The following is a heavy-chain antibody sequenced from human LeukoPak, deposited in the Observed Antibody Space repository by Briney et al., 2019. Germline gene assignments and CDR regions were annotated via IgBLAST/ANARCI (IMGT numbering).Heavy chain of an antibody. CDR2: IYAGGST. CDR1: GDSISSNTFY. D-gene: IGHD6-19*01. J-gene: IGHJ6*02. CDR3: ARETLAVLSRGMDV. V-gene: IGHV4-61*09. Sequence: SETLSLTCTVSGDSISSNTFYWTWIRQPAGKGLEWIGHIYAGGSTNYNPSLKSRVTISIDTSKNQFSLKVRAVTAADTAVYYCARETLAVLSRGMDVWGQGTTVTVSS.